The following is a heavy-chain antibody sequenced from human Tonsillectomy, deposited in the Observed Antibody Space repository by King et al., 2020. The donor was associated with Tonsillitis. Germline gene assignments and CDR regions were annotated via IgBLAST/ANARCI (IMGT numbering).Heavy chain of an antibody. CDR3: ARDLGGDTRRFPLYGMDV. CDR1: GFTFSSYA. J-gene: IGHJ6*02. V-gene: IGHV3-30-3*01. CDR2: ISYDGSNK. D-gene: IGHD3-16*01. Sequence: VQLVESGGGVVQPGRSLRLSCAASGFTFSSYAMHGVRQAPGKGLEWVAVISYDGSNKYYADSVKGRFTISRDNSKNTLYLQMNSLRAVDTAVYYCARDLGGDTRRFPLYGMDVWGQGTTVTVSS.